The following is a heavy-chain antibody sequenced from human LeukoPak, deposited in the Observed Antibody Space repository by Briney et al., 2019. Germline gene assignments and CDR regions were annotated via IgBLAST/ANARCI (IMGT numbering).Heavy chain of an antibody. CDR3: ARIRSRKWGFDY. CDR1: GGSISSGSYY. J-gene: IGHJ4*02. D-gene: IGHD1-26*01. V-gene: IGHV4-61*02. CDR2: IYTSGST. Sequence: SETLSLTCTVSGGSISSGSYYWSWIRQPAGKGLEWIGRIYTSGSTNYNPSLKSRVTISIDTSKNQFSLKLSSVTAADTAVYYCARIRSRKWGFDYWGQGTLVTVSS.